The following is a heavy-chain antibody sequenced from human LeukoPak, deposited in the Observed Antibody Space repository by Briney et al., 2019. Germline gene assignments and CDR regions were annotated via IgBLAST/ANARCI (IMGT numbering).Heavy chain of an antibody. CDR3: ARGSGTLWFGEF. Sequence: PSETLSLTCTVSGGSISSYYWSWIRQPPGRGLEWIGYIYYSGSTNYNPSLKSRVTISVDRSKNQFSLKLSSVTAADTAVYYCARGSGTLWFGEFWGQGTLVTVSS. CDR2: IYYSGST. D-gene: IGHD3-10*01. CDR1: GGSISSYY. J-gene: IGHJ4*02. V-gene: IGHV4-59*12.